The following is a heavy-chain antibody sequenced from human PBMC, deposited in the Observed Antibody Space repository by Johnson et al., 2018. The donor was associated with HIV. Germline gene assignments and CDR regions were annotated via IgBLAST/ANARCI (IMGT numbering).Heavy chain of an antibody. CDR3: ARAPHDAFDV. V-gene: IGHV3-53*01. CDR2: IYIGGNT. Sequence: VQLVESGGGLIQPGGSLRLSCAASGLSVSYGYMTWVRQAPGKGLEWVSVIYIGGNTYYTDPVKGRFTISRDNSDNTMYLQMNSLRDEDTAVYYCARAPHDAFDVWGQGTMVTVSS. J-gene: IGHJ3*01. CDR1: GLSVSYGY.